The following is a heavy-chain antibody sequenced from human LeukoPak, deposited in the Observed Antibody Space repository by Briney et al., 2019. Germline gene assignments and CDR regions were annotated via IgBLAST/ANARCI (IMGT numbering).Heavy chain of an antibody. CDR1: RGSISTYY. J-gene: IGHJ4*02. Sequence: SETLSLTCTISRGSISTYYWSWIRQPPGKGLEWIGYVSTGGSTNYNPSLKSRVTISVDTSKNQFSLNLSSVTAADTAVYYCARRRTTGTTGYFDYWGQGTLVTVSS. V-gene: IGHV4-4*09. CDR3: ARRRTTGTTGYFDY. D-gene: IGHD1-1*01. CDR2: VSTGGST.